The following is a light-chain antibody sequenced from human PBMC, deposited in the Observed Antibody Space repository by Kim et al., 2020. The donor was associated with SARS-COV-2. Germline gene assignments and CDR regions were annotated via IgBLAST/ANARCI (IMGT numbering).Light chain of an antibody. Sequence: ASGQTVRITCQGDSLRSYYASWYQQKPGQAPVLVIYEKNNRPSGIPDRFSGSSSGNTASLTITGAQAEDEADYYCNSRESGVNHVVFGGGTQLTIL. CDR2: EKN. CDR1: SLRSYY. CDR3: NSRESGVNHVV. V-gene: IGLV3-19*01. J-gene: IGLJ3*02.